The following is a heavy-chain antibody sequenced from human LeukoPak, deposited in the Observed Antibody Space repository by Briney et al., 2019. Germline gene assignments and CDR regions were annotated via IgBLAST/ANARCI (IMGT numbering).Heavy chain of an antibody. CDR2: IYAPGSS. D-gene: IGHD2-15*01. V-gene: IGHV4-4*07. Sequence: SETLSLTCTVSGDSISGYYWAWIRQPAGKGLEWIGHIYAPGSSNYSPSFKSRVTMSIDMSNNQFSLRLNSVTAADTSMYYCARDLEDFDSPANDYWGQGTHVIVSP. CDR3: ARDLEDFDSPANDY. CDR1: GDSISGYY. J-gene: IGHJ4*02.